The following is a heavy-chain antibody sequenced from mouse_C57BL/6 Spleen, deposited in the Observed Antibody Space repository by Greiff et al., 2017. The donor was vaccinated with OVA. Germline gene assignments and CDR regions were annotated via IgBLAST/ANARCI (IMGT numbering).Heavy chain of an antibody. J-gene: IGHJ1*03. V-gene: IGHV5-16*01. D-gene: IGHD4-1*01. CDR3: ARRGYWDNWYFDV. CDR2: INYDGSST. CDR1: GFTFSDYY. Sequence: EVHLVESEGGLVQPGSSMKLSCTASGFTFSDYYMAWVRQVPEKGLEWVANINYDGSSTYYLDSLKSRFIISRDNAKNILYLQMSSLKSEDTATYYCARRGYWDNWYFDVWGTGTTVTVSS.